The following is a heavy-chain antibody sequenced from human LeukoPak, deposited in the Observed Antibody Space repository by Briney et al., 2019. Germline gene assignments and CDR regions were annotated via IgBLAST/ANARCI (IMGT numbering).Heavy chain of an antibody. CDR1: GFTFSSYW. CDR3: APWLRWDAFDI. CDR2: IKQDGSEK. V-gene: IGHV3-7*03. J-gene: IGHJ3*02. Sequence: GGSLRLSCAASGFTFSSYWMSWVRQAPGKGLEWVANIKQDGSEKYYVDSVKGRFTISRDNAKNSLYLRMNSLRAEDTAVYYCAPWLRWDAFDIWGQGTMVTVSS. D-gene: IGHD5-12*01.